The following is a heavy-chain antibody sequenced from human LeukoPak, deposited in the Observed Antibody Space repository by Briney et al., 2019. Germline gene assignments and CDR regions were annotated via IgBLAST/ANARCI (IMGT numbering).Heavy chain of an antibody. CDR3: ARDLELRGD. D-gene: IGHD1-7*01. Sequence: SETLSLTCTVSDGSISSGSYYWSWIRQPAGKGLEWIGRIYSSGSTNYNPSLKSRVTISVDTSKNQFSLKLSSVTAADTAAYYCARDLELRGDWGQGTLVTVSS. CDR2: IYSSGST. V-gene: IGHV4-61*02. J-gene: IGHJ4*02. CDR1: DGSISSGSYY.